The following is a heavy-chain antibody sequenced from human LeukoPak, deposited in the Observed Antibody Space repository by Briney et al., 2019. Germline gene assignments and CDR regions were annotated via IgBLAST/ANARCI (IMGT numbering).Heavy chain of an antibody. D-gene: IGHD2-21*02. J-gene: IGHJ4*02. Sequence: SETLSLTCTVSGDSIDIPDYYWTWVRQPPGKGLEWIGNIYRSGSTYYHPSLKSRLTISMDTSKNHFSLKLTSVTAADTAIYYCARDRCPSANCYSGFDSWGQGSLVTVSS. CDR1: GDSIDIPDYY. CDR2: IYRSGST. CDR3: ARDRCPSANCYSGFDS. V-gene: IGHV4-30-4*08.